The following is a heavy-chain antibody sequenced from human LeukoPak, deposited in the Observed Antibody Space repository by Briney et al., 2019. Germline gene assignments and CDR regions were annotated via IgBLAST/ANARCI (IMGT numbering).Heavy chain of an antibody. Sequence: SETLSLTCAVSGGSISSGGYSWSWIRQPPGKGLEWIGYIYHSGSTYYNPSLKSRVTISVDRSKNQFSLKLSSVTAADTAVYYCARGGYFDGIDYWGQGTLVTVSS. V-gene: IGHV4-30-2*01. CDR2: IYHSGST. CDR3: ARGGYFDGIDY. CDR1: GGSISSGGYS. D-gene: IGHD3-9*01. J-gene: IGHJ4*02.